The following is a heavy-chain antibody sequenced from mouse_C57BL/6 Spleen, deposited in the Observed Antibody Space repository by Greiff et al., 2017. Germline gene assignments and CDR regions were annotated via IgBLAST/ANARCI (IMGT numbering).Heavy chain of an antibody. CDR1: GYTFTDYY. J-gene: IGHJ2*01. V-gene: IGHV1-19*01. D-gene: IGHD2-5*01. Sequence: VQLQQSGPVLVKPGASVKMSCKASGYTFTDYYMNWVKQSHGKSLEWIGVINPYNGGTSYNQKFKGKATLTVDKSSSTAYMELNSLTSEDSAVYYCARDSNYVFDYWGQGTTLTVSS. CDR3: ARDSNYVFDY. CDR2: INPYNGGT.